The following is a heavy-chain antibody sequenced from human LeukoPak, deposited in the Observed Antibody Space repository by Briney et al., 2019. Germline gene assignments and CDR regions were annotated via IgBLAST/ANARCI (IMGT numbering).Heavy chain of an antibody. CDR1: GFTFSSYE. V-gene: IGHV3-48*03. CDR2: ISSSGSTI. J-gene: IGHJ4*02. CDR3: ARDLYGSGSFDY. Sequence: GGSLRLSCAASGFTFSSYEMNWVRQAPGQGLEWVAYISSSGSTIYYADSVKGRFTISRDNAKNSLYLQMNSLRAEDTAVYYCARDLYGSGSFDYWGQGTLVTVSS. D-gene: IGHD3-10*01.